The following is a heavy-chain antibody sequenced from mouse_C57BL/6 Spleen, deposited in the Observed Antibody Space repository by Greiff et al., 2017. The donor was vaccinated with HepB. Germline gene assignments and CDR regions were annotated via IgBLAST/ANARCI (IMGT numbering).Heavy chain of an antibody. CDR1: GYTFTDYN. CDR3: ARRFRDGSPYFDY. CDR2: INPNNGGT. Sequence: EVQLQESGPELVKPGASVKIPCKASGYTFTDYNMDWVKQSHGKSLEWIGDINPNNGGTIYNQKFKGKATLTVDKSSSTAYMELRSLTSEDTAVYYCARRFRDGSPYFDYWGPGTTRTVSS. V-gene: IGHV1-18*01. D-gene: IGHD1-1*01. J-gene: IGHJ2*01.